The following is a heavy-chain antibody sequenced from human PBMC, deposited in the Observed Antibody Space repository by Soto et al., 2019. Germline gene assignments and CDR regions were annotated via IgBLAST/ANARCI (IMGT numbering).Heavy chain of an antibody. CDR2: IYHSGST. CDR1: GGSISSSNW. J-gene: IGHJ4*02. Sequence: QVQLQESGPGLVKPSGTLSLTCAVSGGSISSSNWWSWVRQPPGKGLERIGEIYHSGSTNYNPSLKRRVTISVDKSNNQFSLKLSSVTAADTAVYYCARGSPDDFWCGANLDYWGQGTLVTVSS. D-gene: IGHD3-3*01. V-gene: IGHV4-4*02. CDR3: ARGSPDDFWCGANLDY.